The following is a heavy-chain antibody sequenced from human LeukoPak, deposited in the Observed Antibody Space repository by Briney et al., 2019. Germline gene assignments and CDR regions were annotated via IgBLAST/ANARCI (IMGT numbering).Heavy chain of an antibody. CDR2: ISGYNGNT. Sequence: ASVKVSCKASGYTFTTYGISWVRQAPGQGLEWMGWISGYNGNTNYAQKLQGRVTVTTDTSTSIAYMELRSLRSDDTAVYYCARSGGTYYEDYWGQGTLVTVSS. CDR3: ARSGGTYYEDY. CDR1: GYTFTTYG. V-gene: IGHV1-18*01. D-gene: IGHD1-26*01. J-gene: IGHJ4*02.